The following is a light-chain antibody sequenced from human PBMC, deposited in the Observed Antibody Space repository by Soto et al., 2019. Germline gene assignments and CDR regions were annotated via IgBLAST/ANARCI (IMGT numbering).Light chain of an antibody. V-gene: IGKV1-5*03. Sequence: DIQMTQSPSTLSASVGDRVTITGRASQSISNWLAWYQQKPGKAPKILIYKASSLESGVPSRFSGSGSGTEFTLTISSLQPDDFATYYCQQYNSYSRTFGQGTKVEIK. CDR3: QQYNSYSRT. J-gene: IGKJ1*01. CDR1: QSISNW. CDR2: KAS.